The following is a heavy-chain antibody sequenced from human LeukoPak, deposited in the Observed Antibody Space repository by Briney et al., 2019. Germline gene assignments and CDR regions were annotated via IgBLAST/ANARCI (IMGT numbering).Heavy chain of an antibody. V-gene: IGHV1-69*04. D-gene: IGHD3-3*01. J-gene: IGHJ4*02. CDR1: GGTFSSYG. CDR2: IIPILGIP. Sequence: SVKVSCKASGGTFSSYGINWVRQAPGQRLEWMGRIIPILGIPKYAQKFQGRVTITADKSTTTAYMELSSLRSEDTAVYYCARGALEWLSFDYWGQGTLVTVSS. CDR3: ARGALEWLSFDY.